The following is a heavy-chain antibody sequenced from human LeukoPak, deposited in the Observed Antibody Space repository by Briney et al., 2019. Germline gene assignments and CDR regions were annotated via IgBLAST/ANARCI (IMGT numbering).Heavy chain of an antibody. J-gene: IGHJ4*02. Sequence: PGGSLRLSCAASGFTFNGHSMHWVRQAPGKGLEWVAHISYDGSNTFFADSVKGRFTISRDNSRYTVYLQMNSLRAEDTAVYYCAKDGSGGLSAHFDYWGQGTLVTVSS. V-gene: IGHV3-30*04. CDR3: AKDGSGGLSAHFDY. D-gene: IGHD1-26*01. CDR1: GFTFNGHS. CDR2: ISYDGSNT.